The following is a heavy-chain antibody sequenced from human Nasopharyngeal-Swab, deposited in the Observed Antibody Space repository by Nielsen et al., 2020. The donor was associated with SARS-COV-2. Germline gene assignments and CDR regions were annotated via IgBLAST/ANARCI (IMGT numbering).Heavy chain of an antibody. V-gene: IGHV3-9*01. CDR1: GFTFDDYA. CDR2: ISWDSGSI. D-gene: IGHD5-24*01. Sequence: GGSLRLSCAASGFTFDDYAMHWVRQAPGKGLEWVSGISWDSGSIGYADSVKGRFTISRDNAKNSLYLQMNSLRAEDTALYYCAKDIRRVRWLQLFDYWGQGTLVTVS. CDR3: AKDIRRVRWLQLFDY. J-gene: IGHJ4*02.